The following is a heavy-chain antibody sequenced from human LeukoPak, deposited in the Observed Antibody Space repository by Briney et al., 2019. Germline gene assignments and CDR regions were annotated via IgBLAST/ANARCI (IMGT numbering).Heavy chain of an antibody. D-gene: IGHD1-26*01. CDR3: ARDSELGELPPLDY. V-gene: IGHV3-23*01. Sequence: GGSLRLSCAASGFTFSSYAMSWVRQAPGKGLEWVSAISGSGGSTYYADSVKGRFTISRDNAKNSLYPQMNSLRAEDTAVYYCARDSELGELPPLDYWGQGTLVTVSS. CDR2: ISGSGGST. J-gene: IGHJ4*02. CDR1: GFTFSSYA.